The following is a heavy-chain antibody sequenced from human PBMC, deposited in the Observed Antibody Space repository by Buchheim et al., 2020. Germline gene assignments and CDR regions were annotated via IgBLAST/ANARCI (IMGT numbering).Heavy chain of an antibody. V-gene: IGHV4-59*08. CDR3: ARQALVYGAGLGMDV. Sequence: QVQLQESGPGLVKPSETLSLTCTVSGGSISSYYWSWLRQPPGKGLEWIGYIYYSGSTNYNPSLKRRVTISVDTSKNQFSLKLSSVTAADTAVYYCARQALVYGAGLGMDVWGQGTT. D-gene: IGHD4-17*01. J-gene: IGHJ6*02. CDR1: GGSISSYY. CDR2: IYYSGST.